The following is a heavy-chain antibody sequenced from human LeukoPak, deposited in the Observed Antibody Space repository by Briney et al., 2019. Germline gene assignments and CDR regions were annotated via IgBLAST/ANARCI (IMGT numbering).Heavy chain of an antibody. J-gene: IGHJ4*02. CDR1: GYTFTSYD. D-gene: IGHD3/OR15-3a*01. Sequence: VASVKVSCTASGYTFTSYDTNWVRQATGQGLEWMGWMNPNSGNTGYAQKFQGRVTMTRNTSISTAYMELSSLRSEDTAVYYCARGPTKGRTGYYYYWGQGTLVTVSS. CDR3: ARGPTKGRTGYYYY. CDR2: MNPNSGNT. V-gene: IGHV1-8*01.